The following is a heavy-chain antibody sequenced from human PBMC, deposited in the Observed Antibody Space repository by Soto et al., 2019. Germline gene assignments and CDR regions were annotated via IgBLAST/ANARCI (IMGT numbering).Heavy chain of an antibody. CDR3: AKDPLFVIPAPLDI. V-gene: IGHV3-23*01. CDR1: GFTFSSHA. J-gene: IGHJ3*02. CDR2: ISGSGGST. Sequence: PGGSLRLSCAASGFTFSSHAMGWLRQAPGTEPEWVAFISGSGGSTAYADSVKGRFTISRDNSKNTLYLHMNSLRAEDTAVYYFAKDPLFVIPAPLDIWGQGTMVTVSS. D-gene: IGHD3-16*02.